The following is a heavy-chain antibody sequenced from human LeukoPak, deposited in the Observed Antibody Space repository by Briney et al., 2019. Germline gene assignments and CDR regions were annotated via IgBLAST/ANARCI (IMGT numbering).Heavy chain of an antibody. CDR3: ARTLWYCSSTSCYPIDAAYYFDN. CDR2: IYYSGST. J-gene: IGHJ4*02. CDR1: GGSISSTSYY. D-gene: IGHD2-2*01. Sequence: SETLSLTCTVSGGSISSTSYYWGWIRQPPGKGLEWVVSIYYSGSTYCSPSLKSRFTISVDTSNNRFSLKLSSVTAADPAVYYCARTLWYCSSTSCYPIDAAYYFDNWGQGTLVTVSS. V-gene: IGHV4-39*01.